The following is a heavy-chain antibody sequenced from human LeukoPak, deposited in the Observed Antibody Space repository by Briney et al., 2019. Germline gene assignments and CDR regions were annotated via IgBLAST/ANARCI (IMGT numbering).Heavy chain of an antibody. V-gene: IGHV6-1*01. Sequence: SQTLSLTCAISGDSVSSNSAAWTWIRQSPSRGLEWLGRTYYRSKWYDDYEISVQSRITINPDTSKNQFSLQLNSVTPEDTAVYYCARGRVTTIANYYYYYIDVWGKGTTVTVSS. J-gene: IGHJ6*03. CDR1: GDSVSSNSAA. D-gene: IGHD4-17*01. CDR2: TYYRSKWYD. CDR3: ARGRVTTIANYYYYYIDV.